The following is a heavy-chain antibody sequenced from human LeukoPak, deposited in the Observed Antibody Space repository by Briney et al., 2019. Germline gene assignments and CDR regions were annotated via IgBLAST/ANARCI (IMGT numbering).Heavy chain of an antibody. Sequence: PSETLSLTCTVSGGSISSGDSFWGWIRQPPGKGLEWVGYIHYSGSTNYNPSLRSRVTISVDTSKNQFSLKLRSVTAADTAVYYCARDGSSVAFDIWGQGTMVTVSS. D-gene: IGHD5/OR15-5a*01. CDR3: ARDGSSVAFDI. J-gene: IGHJ3*02. CDR1: GGSISSGDSF. V-gene: IGHV4-61*08. CDR2: IHYSGST.